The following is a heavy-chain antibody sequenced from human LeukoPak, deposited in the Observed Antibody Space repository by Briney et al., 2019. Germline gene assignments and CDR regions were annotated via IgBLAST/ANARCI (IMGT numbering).Heavy chain of an antibody. Sequence: GGSLRLSCAASGFTSSSYGMHWVRQAPGKGLEWVAVISYDGTNKYYVDSVKGRFTISRDNSKNTLYLQMNSLRAEDTAVYYCAKRGDCSSISCSTYGIDYWGQGTLVTVSS. CDR3: AKRGDCSSISCSTYGIDY. J-gene: IGHJ4*02. CDR2: ISYDGTNK. V-gene: IGHV3-30*18. D-gene: IGHD2-2*02. CDR1: GFTSSSYG.